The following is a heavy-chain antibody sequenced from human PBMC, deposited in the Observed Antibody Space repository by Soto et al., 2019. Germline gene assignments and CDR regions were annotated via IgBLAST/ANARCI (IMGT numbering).Heavy chain of an antibody. CDR3: ARAPQLSTIFGVVINFDY. CDR1: GYTFTSYY. V-gene: IGHV1-46*01. Sequence: ASVKVSCKASGYTFTSYYMHWVRQAPGQGLEWMGIINPSGGSTSYAQKFQGRVTMTRDTSTSTVYMELRSLRSDDTAVYYCARAPQLSTIFGVVINFDYWGQGTLVTVSS. CDR2: INPSGGST. D-gene: IGHD3-3*01. J-gene: IGHJ4*02.